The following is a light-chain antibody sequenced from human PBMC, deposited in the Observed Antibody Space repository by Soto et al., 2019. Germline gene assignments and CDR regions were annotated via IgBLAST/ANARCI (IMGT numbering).Light chain of an antibody. Sequence: QSALTQPASVSGSPGQSITISCTGTSSDVGSYNLVSWYQQHPGKAPKLMIYEVSKRPSGVSNRVSGSKSGNTASLTISGLQAEDEADYYCCSYAGISTLGCVGFGGGTKLTLL. V-gene: IGLV2-23*02. J-gene: IGLJ2*01. CDR3: CSYAGISTLGCVG. CDR1: SSDVGSYNL. CDR2: EVS.